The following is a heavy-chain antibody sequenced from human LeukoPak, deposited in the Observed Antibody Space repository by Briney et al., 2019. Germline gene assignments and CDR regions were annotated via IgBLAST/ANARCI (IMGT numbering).Heavy chain of an antibody. CDR2: INGSSSYI. V-gene: IGHV3-21*01. CDR1: GFTFSTYS. D-gene: IGHD2-2*01. J-gene: IGHJ4*02. Sequence: NSGGSLRLSCAASGFTFSTYSMNWVRQAPGKGLEWVSSINGSSSYIYNADSVKGRFTISRDNAKNSLYLQMDSLRAEDTAVYYCARAPGSTGGYFDYWGQGTLVTVSS. CDR3: ARAPGSTGGYFDY.